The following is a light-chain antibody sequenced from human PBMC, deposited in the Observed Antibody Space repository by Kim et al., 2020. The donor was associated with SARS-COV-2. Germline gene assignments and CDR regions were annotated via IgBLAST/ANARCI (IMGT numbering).Light chain of an antibody. Sequence: GQRVTISCFGSSSNIGSNYVYWYQQLPGTAPKFFIYRNNQRPSGVPDRFSGSKSGTSASLAISRLRSEDEADYYCAAWDDSLNGWVFGGGTQLTVL. CDR2: RNN. V-gene: IGLV1-47*01. CDR1: SSNIGSNY. J-gene: IGLJ3*02. CDR3: AAWDDSLNGWV.